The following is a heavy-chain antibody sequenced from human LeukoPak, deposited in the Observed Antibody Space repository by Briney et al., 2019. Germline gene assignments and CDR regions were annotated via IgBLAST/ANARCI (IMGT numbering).Heavy chain of an antibody. D-gene: IGHD1-26*01. Sequence: SETLSLTCAVSGYSISSGYYWGWIRQPPGKGLEWIGGIYHSGSTYYNPSLKSRVTISVDTSKNQFSLKLSSVTAADTAVYYCARRGATTSVWWFNPWGQGTLVTVSS. V-gene: IGHV4-38-2*01. CDR1: GYSISSGYY. CDR3: ARRGATTSVWWFNP. J-gene: IGHJ5*02. CDR2: IYHSGST.